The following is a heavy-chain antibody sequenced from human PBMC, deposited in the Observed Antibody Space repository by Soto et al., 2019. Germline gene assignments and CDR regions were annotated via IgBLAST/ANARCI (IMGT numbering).Heavy chain of an antibody. CDR2: ISYDKNNK. Sequence: QVQLVESGGGVVQPGRSLRLSCAASGFTFSSYVMYWVRQAPGKGLEWVAIISYDKNNKYYADSVKGRFTISRDNSKNTLYLQMNSLRGEDTAVYYCARAGGDGGSCYTLVGLRYGMDVWGQGTTVTVSS. V-gene: IGHV3-30-3*01. D-gene: IGHD2-15*01. CDR3: ARAGGDGGSCYTLVGLRYGMDV. CDR1: GFTFSSYV. J-gene: IGHJ6*02.